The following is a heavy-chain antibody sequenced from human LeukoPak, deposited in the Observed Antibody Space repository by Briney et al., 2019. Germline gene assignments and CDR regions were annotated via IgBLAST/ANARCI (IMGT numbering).Heavy chain of an antibody. V-gene: IGHV3-23*01. Sequence: GGSLRLSCAASGFTFSSYAMSWVRQAPGKGLEWVSAISGSGGSTYYADSVKGRFTISRDNSKNTLYLQMNSLKTEDTAVYYCTRLGEKGDYWGQGTLVTVSS. CDR2: ISGSGGST. D-gene: IGHD3-16*01. CDR3: TRLGEKGDY. J-gene: IGHJ4*02. CDR1: GFTFSSYA.